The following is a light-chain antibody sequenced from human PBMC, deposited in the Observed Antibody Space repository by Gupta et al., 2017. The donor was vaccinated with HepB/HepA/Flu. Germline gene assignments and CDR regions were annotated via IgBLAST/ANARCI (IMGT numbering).Light chain of an antibody. CDR1: QAIRNN. V-gene: IGKV1-27*01. CDR2: DAA. Sequence: DIQMTQSPSSLSASIGDRVTITCRASQAIRNNLAWYQQKSGRVPILLIYDAATLQSGVPSRFSGGGSGTDFTLTISSLQPEDVAMYYCQQYYSASLTFGGGTKVEI. J-gene: IGKJ4*01. CDR3: QQYYSASLT.